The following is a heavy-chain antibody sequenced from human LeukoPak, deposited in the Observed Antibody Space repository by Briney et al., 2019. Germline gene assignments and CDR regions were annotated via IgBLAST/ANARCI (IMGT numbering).Heavy chain of an antibody. J-gene: IGHJ4*02. D-gene: IGHD5-18*01. CDR3: ARGRGIQLWLVPTDY. Sequence: QPGRSLRLSCAASGFTFSSYAMHWVRQAPGKGLEWVAVISYDGSNKYYADSVKGRFTISRDNSKNTLYLQMNRLRAEDTAVYYCARGRGIQLWLVPTDYWGQGTLVTVSS. CDR2: ISYDGSNK. V-gene: IGHV3-30-3*01. CDR1: GFTFSSYA.